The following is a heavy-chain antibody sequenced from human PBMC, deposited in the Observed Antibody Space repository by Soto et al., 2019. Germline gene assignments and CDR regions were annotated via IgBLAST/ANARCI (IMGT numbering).Heavy chain of an antibody. CDR3: SRDVTELGDAFDI. CDR1: GFMFGDYA. D-gene: IGHD7-27*01. V-gene: IGHV3-49*03. J-gene: IGHJ3*02. CDR2: IRSKIYGGTT. Sequence: GGSLRFSCTASGFMFGDYAMSWFRQAPGKGLEWVGFIRSKIYGGTTEYAASVKGRFTISTDASKSIAYLQMNSLKTEDTAVYYCSRDVTELGDAFDIWGQGTMVTVSS.